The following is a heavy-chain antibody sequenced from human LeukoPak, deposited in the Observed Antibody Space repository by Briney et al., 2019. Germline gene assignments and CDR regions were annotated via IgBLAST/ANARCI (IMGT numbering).Heavy chain of an antibody. CDR3: ARASVSGYERLPSAY. J-gene: IGHJ4*02. CDR2: ISSNGGNT. Sequence: PGGSLRLSCAASGFTFSSYTMYWVRQAPVKGLEYVSGISSNGGNTNYANSVKGRFTISRDNSKNTLYLQMGSLRAEDMAVYYCARASVSGYERLPSAYWGQGALVTVSS. CDR1: GFTFSSYT. V-gene: IGHV3-64*01. D-gene: IGHD5-12*01.